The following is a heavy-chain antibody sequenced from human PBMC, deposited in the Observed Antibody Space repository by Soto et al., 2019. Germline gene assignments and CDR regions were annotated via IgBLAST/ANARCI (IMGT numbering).Heavy chain of an antibody. CDR1: GGTFSSYA. J-gene: IGHJ4*02. CDR3: AALTYDSSGYFGYFDY. Sequence: GASVKVSCKASGGTFSSYAISWVRQAPGQGLEWMGGIIPIFGTANYAQKFQGRVTITADESTSTAYMELSSLRSEDTAVYYCAALTYDSSGYFGYFDYWGQGTLVTVS. D-gene: IGHD3-22*01. CDR2: IIPIFGTA. V-gene: IGHV1-69*13.